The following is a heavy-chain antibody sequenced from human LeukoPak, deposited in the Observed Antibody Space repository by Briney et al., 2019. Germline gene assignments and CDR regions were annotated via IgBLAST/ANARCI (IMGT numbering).Heavy chain of an antibody. Sequence: PGGSLRLSCAASGFMFSSNWMSWVRQAPGKGLEWVAVISYDGSNKYYADSVKGRFTISRDNSKNTLYLQMNSLRAEDTAVYYCARDSSGWPDYWGQGTLVTVSS. CDR2: ISYDGSNK. CDR3: ARDSSGWPDY. D-gene: IGHD6-19*01. V-gene: IGHV3-30*03. J-gene: IGHJ4*02. CDR1: GFMFSSNW.